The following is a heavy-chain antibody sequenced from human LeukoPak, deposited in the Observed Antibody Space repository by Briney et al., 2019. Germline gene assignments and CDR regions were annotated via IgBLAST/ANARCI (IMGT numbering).Heavy chain of an antibody. D-gene: IGHD3-22*01. Sequence: RASVKVSCKASGGTFSSYAISWVRQAPGQGLEWMGGIIPIFGTANYAQKFQGRVTITADESTSTAYMELSSLRSEDTAVYYCASGVHYYDSSGYYSENWGQGTLVTVSS. CDR1: GGTFSSYA. CDR2: IIPIFGTA. V-gene: IGHV1-69*13. CDR3: ASGVHYYDSSGYYSEN. J-gene: IGHJ4*02.